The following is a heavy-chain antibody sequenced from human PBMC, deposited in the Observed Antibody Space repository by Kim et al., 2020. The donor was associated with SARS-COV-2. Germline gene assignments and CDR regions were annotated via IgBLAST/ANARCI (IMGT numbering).Heavy chain of an antibody. J-gene: IGHJ4*02. CDR3: ARCLYYYDSSGGADY. CDR2: IKQDGSEK. D-gene: IGHD3-22*01. V-gene: IGHV3-7*01. Sequence: GGSLRLSCAASGFTFSSYWMSWVRQAPGKGLEWVANIKQDGSEKYYVDSVKGRFTISRDNAKNSLYLQMNSLRAEDTAVYYCARCLYYYDSSGGADYWGQGTLVTVSS. CDR1: GFTFSSYW.